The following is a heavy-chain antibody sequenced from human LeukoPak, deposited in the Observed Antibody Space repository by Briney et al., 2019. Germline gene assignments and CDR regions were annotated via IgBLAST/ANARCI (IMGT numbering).Heavy chain of an antibody. CDR1: GYTFTSYD. Sequence: ASVKVSCKASGYTFTSYDINWVRQATGQGLEWMGWMNPNSGNTGYAQKFQGRVTMTRNTSISTAYMELSSLRSEDTAMYYCARGLGWFGELVNWFDPWGQGTLVTVSS. CDR3: ARGLGWFGELVNWFDP. V-gene: IGHV1-8*01. CDR2: MNPNSGNT. D-gene: IGHD3-10*01. J-gene: IGHJ5*02.